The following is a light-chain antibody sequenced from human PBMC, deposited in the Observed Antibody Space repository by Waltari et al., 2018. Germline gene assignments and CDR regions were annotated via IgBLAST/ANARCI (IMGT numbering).Light chain of an antibody. V-gene: IGKV3-20*01. CDR3: QNHERLPAT. CDR1: QSIGKY. J-gene: IGKJ1*01. Sequence: EIVLTQSPGTLSLSPGERAILSCRASQSIGKYLVWYQQKPGQAPRLLIYAASSRATGVPDRFSGSGSGTDFSLTISRLEPEDFAVYYCQNHERLPATFGQGTKVEIK. CDR2: AAS.